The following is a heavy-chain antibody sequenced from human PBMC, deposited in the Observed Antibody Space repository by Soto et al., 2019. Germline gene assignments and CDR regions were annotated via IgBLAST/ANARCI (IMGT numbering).Heavy chain of an antibody. CDR1: GGSFSGYY. CDR3: ARGQRYFDWLLWAFDY. CDR2: INHSGST. D-gene: IGHD3-9*01. V-gene: IGHV4-34*01. J-gene: IGHJ4*02. Sequence: QVQPQQWGAGLLKPSETLSLTCAVYGGSFSGYYWSWIRQPPGKGLEWIGEINHSGSTNYNPSLKSRVTISVDTSKNQFSLKLSSVTAADTAVYYCARGQRYFDWLLWAFDYWGQGTLVTVSS.